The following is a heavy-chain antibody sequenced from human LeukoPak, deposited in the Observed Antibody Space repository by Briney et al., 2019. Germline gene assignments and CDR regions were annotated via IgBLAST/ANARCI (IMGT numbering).Heavy chain of an antibody. CDR3: ARDRANYYGSGASTFDP. V-gene: IGHV1-18*01. D-gene: IGHD3-10*01. Sequence: ASVKVSCKASGYTFTSYGISWVRQATGQGLEWMRWISAYNGNTNYAQKLQGRVTMTTDTSTSTAYMELRSLRSDDTAVYYCARDRANYYGSGASTFDPWGQGTLVTVSS. CDR2: ISAYNGNT. J-gene: IGHJ5*02. CDR1: GYTFTSYG.